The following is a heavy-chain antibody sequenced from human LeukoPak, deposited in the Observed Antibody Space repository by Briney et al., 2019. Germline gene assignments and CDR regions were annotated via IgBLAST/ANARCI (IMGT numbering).Heavy chain of an antibody. V-gene: IGHV3-30*02. D-gene: IGHD6-19*01. CDR3: VKDVSTGWSFDS. CDR1: GFTYNNYG. Sequence: GGSLRLSCAASGFTYNNYGMHWVRQAPGKGLEWVTFISYDGSDKSYADSVKGRFIISRDNPKKTLYVQMNSLTTDDTAVYYCVKDVSTGWSFDSWGQGTLVTVSS. J-gene: IGHJ4*02. CDR2: ISYDGSDK.